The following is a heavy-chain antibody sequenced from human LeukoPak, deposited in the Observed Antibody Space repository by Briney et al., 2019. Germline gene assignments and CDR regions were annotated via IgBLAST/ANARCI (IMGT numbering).Heavy chain of an antibody. V-gene: IGHV4-4*07. CDR2: IYSSGST. Sequence: SETLSLTCTDSGGSISGYYWSWIRQPARKGLEWIGRIYSSGSTNYDPSLTSRVTMSVDTSKNQFSLKLSSVTAADTAVYYCARDGYGSGSPYAFDVWGQGTMVTVSS. J-gene: IGHJ3*01. D-gene: IGHD3-10*01. CDR1: GGSISGYY. CDR3: ARDGYGSGSPYAFDV.